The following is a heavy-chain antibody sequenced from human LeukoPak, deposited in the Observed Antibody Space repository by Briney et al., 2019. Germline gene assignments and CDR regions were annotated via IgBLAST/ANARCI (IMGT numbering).Heavy chain of an antibody. D-gene: IGHD5-24*01. J-gene: IGHJ4*02. CDR3: AREKSRDGYNTFDY. CDR1: GGSISSYY. Sequence: SETLSLTCTVSGGSISSYYWSWIRQPPGKGLEWTGYIYYSGSTNYNPSLKSRVTISVDTSKNQFSLKLSSVTAADTAVYYCAREKSRDGYNTFDYWGQGTLVTVSS. CDR2: IYYSGST. V-gene: IGHV4-59*01.